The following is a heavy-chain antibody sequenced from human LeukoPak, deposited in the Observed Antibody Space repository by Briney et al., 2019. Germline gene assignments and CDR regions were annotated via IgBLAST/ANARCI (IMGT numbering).Heavy chain of an antibody. J-gene: IGHJ4*02. CDR1: GGTFSSYA. CDR2: IIPIFGTA. CDR3: AREVCSSTSCNFDS. V-gene: IGHV1-69*06. D-gene: IGHD2-2*01. Sequence: GSSVKVSCKASGGTFSSYAISWVRQAPGQGLEWMGGIIPIFGTANYAQKLQGRVTITADKSTSTAYMELSSLRSEDTAVYYCAREVCSSTSCNFDSWGQGTLVTVSS.